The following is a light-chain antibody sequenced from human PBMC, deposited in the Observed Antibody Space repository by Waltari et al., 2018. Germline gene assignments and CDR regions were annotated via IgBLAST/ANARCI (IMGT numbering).Light chain of an antibody. Sequence: QSALTQPPSASGSPGQSVTISCTGTSSDVGGYNYVSWYQQHPGKAPKLMIYEVNKRPSGVPDLFAGSKSGNTASLTGSGRQAEDEADYYCSSYSGSNDYVFGTGTEVTVL. CDR3: SSYSGSNDYV. V-gene: IGLV2-8*01. CDR1: SSDVGGYNY. CDR2: EVN. J-gene: IGLJ1*01.